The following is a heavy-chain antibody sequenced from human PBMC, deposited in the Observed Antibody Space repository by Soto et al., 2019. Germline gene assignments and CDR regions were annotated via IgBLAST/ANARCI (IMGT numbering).Heavy chain of an antibody. V-gene: IGHV3-23*01. J-gene: IGHJ4*02. CDR1: GFTFSSYA. CDR3: AKDDSGSYYLREYYFDY. Sequence: EVQLLESGGGLVQPGGSLRLSCAASGFTFSSYAMSWVRHAPGKGLEWVSALSGSGASTYYADSVTGRFTISRDNSKNTLYLQMNSLRAEDTAIYYCAKDDSGSYYLREYYFDYWGQGTLVTVSS. CDR2: LSGSGAST. D-gene: IGHD1-26*01.